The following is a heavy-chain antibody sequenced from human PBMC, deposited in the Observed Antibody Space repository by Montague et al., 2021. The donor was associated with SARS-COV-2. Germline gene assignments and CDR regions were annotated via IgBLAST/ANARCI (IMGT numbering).Heavy chain of an antibody. V-gene: IGHV4-39*07. CDR1: GGSISSSSYY. Sequence: SETLSLTCTVSGGSISSSSYYWGWIRQPPGKGLEWIGSIYYSGSTYYNPSLKSRVAISVDTSKNQFSLKLSSVTAADTAVYYCGRDKAEYIVVVPAVPLAYGMDVWGQGTTVTVSS. CDR3: GRDKAEYIVVVPAVPLAYGMDV. D-gene: IGHD2-2*01. CDR2: IYYSGST. J-gene: IGHJ6*02.